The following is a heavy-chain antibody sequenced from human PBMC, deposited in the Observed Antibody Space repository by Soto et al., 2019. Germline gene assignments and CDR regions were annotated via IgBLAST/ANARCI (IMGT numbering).Heavy chain of an antibody. J-gene: IGHJ4*02. CDR1: GFTFSSYS. Sequence: EVQLVESGGGLVKPGGSLRLSCAASGFTFSSYSMNWVRQAPGKGLEWVSSISSSSSYIYYADSVKGRFTISRDNAKNSLYLQMNSRRAEDTAVYSCARDRPYSSSPFDYWGQGTLVTVSS. CDR3: ARDRPYSSSPFDY. D-gene: IGHD6-13*01. V-gene: IGHV3-21*01. CDR2: ISSSSSYI.